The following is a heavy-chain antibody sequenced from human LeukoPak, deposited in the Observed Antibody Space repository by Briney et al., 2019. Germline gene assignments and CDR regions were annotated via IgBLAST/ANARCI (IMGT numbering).Heavy chain of an antibody. CDR1: GFTFSSNW. J-gene: IGHJ1*01. Sequence: GGSLRLSCATSGFTFSSNWMSWVRHVPGRGLDWVANIKPDGSAEYYAASVKGRFTISRDNARNSLYLQINSLRAEDTAVYYCVRDFGRYWGQGTLVTVSS. CDR3: VRDFGRY. V-gene: IGHV3-7*03. D-gene: IGHD3-3*01. CDR2: IKPDGSAE.